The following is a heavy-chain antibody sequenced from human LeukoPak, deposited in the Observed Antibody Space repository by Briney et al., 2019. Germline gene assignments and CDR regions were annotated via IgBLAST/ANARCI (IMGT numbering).Heavy chain of an antibody. Sequence: SQTLSLTCTVSGGSISSGGYYWSWIRQHPGKGLEWIGYIYYSGSTYYNPSLKGRVTISVDTSKNQFSLKLSSVTAADTAVYYCARAQQLVRGYYYYGMDVWGQGTTVTVSS. CDR3: ARAQQLVRGYYYYGMDV. CDR2: IYYSGST. CDR1: GGSISSGGYY. J-gene: IGHJ6*02. V-gene: IGHV4-31*03. D-gene: IGHD6-13*01.